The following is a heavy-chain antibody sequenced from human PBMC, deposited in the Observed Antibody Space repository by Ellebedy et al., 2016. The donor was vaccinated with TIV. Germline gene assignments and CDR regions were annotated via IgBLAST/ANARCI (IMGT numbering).Heavy chain of an antibody. J-gene: IGHJ6*02. CDR1: GGTFSSYA. CDR2: IIPIFGTA. Sequence: ASVKVSCKASGGTFSSYAISWVRQAPGQGLEWMGGIIPIFGTANYAQKFQGRVTITADESTSTAYMELSSLRSEDTAVYYCARDSPDPGDYDILTGYQLSDYYHYGLDVWGQGTTVTVSS. V-gene: IGHV1-69*13. D-gene: IGHD3-9*01. CDR3: ARDSPDPGDYDILTGYQLSDYYHYGLDV.